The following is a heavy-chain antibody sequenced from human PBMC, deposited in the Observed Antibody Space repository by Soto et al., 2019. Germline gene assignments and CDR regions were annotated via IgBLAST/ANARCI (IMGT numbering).Heavy chain of an antibody. Sequence: QVQLVQSGAEVKKPGASVKVSCKASGYTFTSYDINWVRQATGQGLEWMGWMNPNSGNTGYAQKFQGRVTMTRNTSIRTAYMELRSLRSEDTAVYYCARSLKAPQYYYYYGMDVWGQGTTVTVSS. CDR3: ARSLKAPQYYYYYGMDV. V-gene: IGHV1-8*01. CDR2: MNPNSGNT. CDR1: GYTFTSYD. J-gene: IGHJ6*02.